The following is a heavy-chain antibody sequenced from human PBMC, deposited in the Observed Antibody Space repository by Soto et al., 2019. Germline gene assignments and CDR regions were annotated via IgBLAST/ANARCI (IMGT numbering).Heavy chain of an antibody. J-gene: IGHJ3*02. Sequence: SVKVSCKASGYTFTSYGISWVRQAPGQGLEWMGWISAYNGNTNYAQKLQGRVTMTTDTSTSTAYMELRSLRSDDTAVYYCARLLPGNYYDSSGYDAFDIWGQGTMVTVSS. CDR2: ISAYNGNT. D-gene: IGHD3-22*01. CDR1: GYTFTSYG. CDR3: ARLLPGNYYDSSGYDAFDI. V-gene: IGHV1-18*04.